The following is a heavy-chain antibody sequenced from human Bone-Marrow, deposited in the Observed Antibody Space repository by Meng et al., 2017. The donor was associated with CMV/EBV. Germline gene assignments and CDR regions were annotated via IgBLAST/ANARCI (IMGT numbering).Heavy chain of an antibody. CDR1: GFTFSSYA. J-gene: IGHJ6*02. D-gene: IGHD3-3*01. V-gene: IGHV3-23*01. CDR3: AKDPSSTYYDFWSGYYYYYYGMDG. Sequence: GGSLRLSCAASGFTFSSYAMSWVRQAPGKGLEWVSAISGSGGSTYYADSVKGRFTISRDNSKNTLYLQMNSLRAEDTAVYYCAKDPSSTYYDFWSGYYYYYYGMDGWGQGTTVTVSS. CDR2: ISGSGGST.